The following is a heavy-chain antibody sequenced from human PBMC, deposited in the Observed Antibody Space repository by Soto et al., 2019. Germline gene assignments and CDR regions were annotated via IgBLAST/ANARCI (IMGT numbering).Heavy chain of an antibody. CDR3: AKDYVSGSSGWPDAFDI. CDR1: GFTFSSYA. CDR2: ISGSGGST. Sequence: SLRLSCAASGFTFSSYAMSWVRQAPGKGLDWASAISGSGGSTYYADSVKGRFTISRDNSKNTLYLQMNSLRAEDTAVYYCAKDYVSGSSGWPDAFDIWGQGTMVTVSS. D-gene: IGHD6-19*01. J-gene: IGHJ3*02. V-gene: IGHV3-23*01.